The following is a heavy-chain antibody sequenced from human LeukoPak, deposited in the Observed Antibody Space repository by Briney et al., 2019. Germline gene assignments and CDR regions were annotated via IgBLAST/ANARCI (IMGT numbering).Heavy chain of an antibody. CDR1: GFTFSDFA. J-gene: IGHJ4*02. D-gene: IGHD2-15*01. V-gene: IGHV3-23*01. CDR2: IGGRGTYT. Sequence: PGGSLRLSCVASGFTFSDFAMRWVRQAPGKGLECVSGIGGRGTYTYYADSVKGRFTISRDNSKNTLYLQMNSLRAEDTAVYYCARGADIVVVVAATSYFDYWGQGTLVTVSS. CDR3: ARGADIVVVVAATSYFDY.